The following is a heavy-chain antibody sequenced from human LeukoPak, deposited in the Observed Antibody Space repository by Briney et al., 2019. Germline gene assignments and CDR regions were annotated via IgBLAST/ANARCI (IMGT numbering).Heavy chain of an antibody. D-gene: IGHD3-22*01. Sequence: ASVKVSCKASGYTFTGYYIHWVRQAPGQGLEWMAWINPNSGGTNYAQKFQGRVTMTRDTSISTAYMELSRLRSDDTAVYYCARVSVGITMIVVARPWYFDLWGRGTLVTVSS. CDR2: INPNSGGT. CDR3: ARVSVGITMIVVARPWYFDL. CDR1: GYTFTGYY. J-gene: IGHJ2*01. V-gene: IGHV1-2*02.